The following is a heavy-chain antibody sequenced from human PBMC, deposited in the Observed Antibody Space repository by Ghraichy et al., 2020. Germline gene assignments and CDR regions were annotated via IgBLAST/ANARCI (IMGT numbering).Heavy chain of an antibody. J-gene: IGHJ4*02. Sequence: GGSLRLSCAASGFTFSTYWMHWVRQAPGKGLVWVSRLTADGSSTVYADSVKGRFTISRDNAKNTLYLQMNSLRAEDTAVNYCASSPVTTYGTALDYWGQGTLVTVSS. CDR1: GFTFSTYW. V-gene: IGHV3-74*01. D-gene: IGHD4-17*01. CDR3: ASSPVTTYGTALDY. CDR2: LTADGSST.